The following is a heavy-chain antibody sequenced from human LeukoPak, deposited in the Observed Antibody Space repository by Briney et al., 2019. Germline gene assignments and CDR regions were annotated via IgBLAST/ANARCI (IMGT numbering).Heavy chain of an antibody. Sequence: WGSLRLSCAASEFTVSSNYMSWVRQAPGKGLEWVAIIYSGGNTNYADSVKGRFTISRDNSKDTLYLQMNSLRAEDTAVYYCARVPAGVIGMKDAFDIWGQGTMVTVSS. V-gene: IGHV3-53*05. D-gene: IGHD3-16*02. J-gene: IGHJ3*02. CDR1: EFTVSSNY. CDR2: IYSGGNT. CDR3: ARVPAGVIGMKDAFDI.